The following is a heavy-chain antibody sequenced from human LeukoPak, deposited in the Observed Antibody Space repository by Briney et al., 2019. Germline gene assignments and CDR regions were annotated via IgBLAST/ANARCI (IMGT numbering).Heavy chain of an antibody. J-gene: IGHJ4*02. V-gene: IGHV3-33*01. CDR2: IWYDGSNK. D-gene: IGHD1-26*01. Sequence: PGRSLRLSCAASGFTFSSYGMHWVRQAPGKGLEWVAVIWYDGSNKYYADSVKGRFTISRDNSKNTLYLQMNSLRAEDTAVYYCARDLGGELPLGGFDYWGQGTLVTVSS. CDR1: GFTFSSYG. CDR3: ARDLGGELPLGGFDY.